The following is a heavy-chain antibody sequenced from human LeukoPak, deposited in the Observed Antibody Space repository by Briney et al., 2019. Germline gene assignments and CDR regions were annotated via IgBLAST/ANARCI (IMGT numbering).Heavy chain of an antibody. CDR1: GYPFTGYY. Sequence: GASVTVSCKASGYPFTGYYLHWVRQAPGQGLEWMGWINPNSGFTNYAQKFQGRVTMTRDTSISTAYMELSRLRSDDTAVYYCARLADCSSSSCRSFDYWGQGTLVTVSS. V-gene: IGHV1-2*02. CDR3: ARLADCSSSSCRSFDY. CDR2: INPNSGFT. J-gene: IGHJ4*02. D-gene: IGHD2-2*01.